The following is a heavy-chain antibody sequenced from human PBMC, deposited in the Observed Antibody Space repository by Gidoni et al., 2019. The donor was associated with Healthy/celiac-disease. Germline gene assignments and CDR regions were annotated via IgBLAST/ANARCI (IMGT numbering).Heavy chain of an antibody. Sequence: RLSCAASGFTFSSYAMSWVRQAPGKGLEWVSAISGSCGSTYYADSVKGRFTISRDNSKNTLYLQMNSLRAEDTAVYYCAKDVTVGATHDAFDIWGQGTMVTVSS. CDR1: GFTFSSYA. V-gene: IGHV3-23*01. D-gene: IGHD1-26*01. J-gene: IGHJ3*02. CDR2: ISGSCGST. CDR3: AKDVTVGATHDAFDI.